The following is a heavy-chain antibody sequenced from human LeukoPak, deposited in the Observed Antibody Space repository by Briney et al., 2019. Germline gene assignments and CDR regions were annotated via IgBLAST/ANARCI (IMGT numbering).Heavy chain of an antibody. J-gene: IGHJ4*02. Sequence: PGGSLRLSCAASGFTFSSYGMHWVRQAPGKGLEWVAVISYDGSNKYYADSVKGRFTISRDNSKNTLYLQMNSLRAEDTAVYYCAKDKGGYSSGSVGFDYWGQGTLVTVSS. D-gene: IGHD6-19*01. V-gene: IGHV3-30*18. CDR3: AKDKGGYSSGSVGFDY. CDR1: GFTFSSYG. CDR2: ISYDGSNK.